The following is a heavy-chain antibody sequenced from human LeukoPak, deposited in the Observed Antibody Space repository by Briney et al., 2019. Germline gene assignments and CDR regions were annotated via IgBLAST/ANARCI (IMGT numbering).Heavy chain of an antibody. V-gene: IGHV3-9*01. CDR2: ISWNSGSI. D-gene: IGHD6-13*01. J-gene: IGHJ4*02. Sequence: GRSLRLSCAASGFTFDDYAMHWVRQAPGKGLEWVSGISWNSGSIGYADSVKGRFTISRDNAKNSLYLQMNSLRAEDTALYYCAKDIARRIAAAGIDYWGQGTLVTVSS. CDR3: AKDIARRIAAAGIDY. CDR1: GFTFDDYA.